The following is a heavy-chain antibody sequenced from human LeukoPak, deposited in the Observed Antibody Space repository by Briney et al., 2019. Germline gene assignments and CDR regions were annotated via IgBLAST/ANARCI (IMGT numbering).Heavy chain of an antibody. CDR1: GYTFTSYY. V-gene: IGHV1-46*01. J-gene: IGHJ3*02. Sequence: GASVKVSCKASGYTFTSYYMHWVRQAPGQGLEWMGIINPSGGGTSCAQKFQGRVTMTRDTSTSTVYMELSSLRSEDTAVYYCASLGPGDAFDIWGQGTMVTVSS. CDR2: INPSGGGT. CDR3: ASLGPGDAFDI.